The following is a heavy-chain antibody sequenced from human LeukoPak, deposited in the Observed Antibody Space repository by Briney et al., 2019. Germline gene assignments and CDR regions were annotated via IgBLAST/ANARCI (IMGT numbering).Heavy chain of an antibody. D-gene: IGHD4-17*01. CDR3: ARLPTVTFFDY. CDR2: IYTSGST. CDR1: GGSISSGSYY. J-gene: IGHJ4*02. V-gene: IGHV4-61*02. Sequence: SQTLSLTCTVSGGSISSGSYYWSWIRQPAGKGLEWIGRIYTSGSTNYNPSLKSRVIISVDTSKNQFSLELSSVTAADTAVYYCARLPTVTFFDYWGQGTLVTVSS.